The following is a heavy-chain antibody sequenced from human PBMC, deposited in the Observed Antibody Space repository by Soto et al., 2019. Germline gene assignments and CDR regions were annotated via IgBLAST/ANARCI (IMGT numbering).Heavy chain of an antibody. CDR2: ISYDGSNK. CDR3: AKDTYYYDSSGYYVFDY. V-gene: IGHV3-30*18. Sequence: SGGSLRLSCAASGFTFSSYGMHWVRQAPGKGLEWVAAISYDGSNKYYADSVEGRFTISRDNSKSTVYLQMNSLRAEDTAIYYCAKDTYYYDSSGYYVFDYWGQGALVTVSS. D-gene: IGHD3-22*01. CDR1: GFTFSSYG. J-gene: IGHJ4*02.